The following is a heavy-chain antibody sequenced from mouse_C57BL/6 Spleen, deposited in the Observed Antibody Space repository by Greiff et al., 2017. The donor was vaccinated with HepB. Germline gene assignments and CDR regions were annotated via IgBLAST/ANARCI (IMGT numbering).Heavy chain of an antibody. J-gene: IGHJ4*01. V-gene: IGHV1-55*01. CDR1: GYTFTSYW. CDR2: IYPGSGST. D-gene: IGHD2-4*01. Sequence: VQLQQPGAELVKPGASVKMSCKASGYTFTSYWMTWVKQRPGQGLEWIGDIYPGSGSTNYNEKFKSKATLTVDTSSSTAYMQLSSLTSEDSAVYYCAREGDYDERDAMDYWGQGTSVTVSS. CDR3: AREGDYDERDAMDY.